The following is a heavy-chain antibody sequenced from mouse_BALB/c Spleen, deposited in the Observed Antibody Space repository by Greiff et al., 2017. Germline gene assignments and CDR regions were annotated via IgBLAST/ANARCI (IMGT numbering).Heavy chain of an antibody. J-gene: IGHJ2*01. Sequence: VQLKQSGPELMKPGASVKISCKASGYSFTSYYMHWVKQSHGKSLEWIGYIDPFNGGTSYNQKFKGKATLTVDKSSSTAYMHLSSLTSEDSAVYYCARKVHCYGLDYWGQGTTLTVSS. CDR3: ARKVHCYGLDY. D-gene: IGHD1-2*01. CDR1: GYSFTSYY. CDR2: IDPFNGGT. V-gene: IGHV1S135*01.